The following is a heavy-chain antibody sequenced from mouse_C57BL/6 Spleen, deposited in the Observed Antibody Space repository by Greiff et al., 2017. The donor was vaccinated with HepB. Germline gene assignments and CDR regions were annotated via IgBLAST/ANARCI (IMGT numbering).Heavy chain of an antibody. Sequence: EVQLVESGGGLVQPKGSLKLSCAASGFSFNTYAMNWVRQAPGKGLEWVARIRSKSNNYATYYADSVKDRFTISRDDSESMLYLQMNNLKTEDTAMYYCVGNYVGYFDVWGTGTTVTVSS. J-gene: IGHJ1*03. CDR1: GFSFNTYA. V-gene: IGHV10-1*01. CDR3: VGNYVGYFDV. D-gene: IGHD2-1*01. CDR2: IRSKSNNYAT.